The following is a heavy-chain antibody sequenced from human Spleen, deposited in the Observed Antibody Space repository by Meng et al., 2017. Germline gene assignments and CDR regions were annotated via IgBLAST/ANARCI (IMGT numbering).Heavy chain of an antibody. V-gene: IGHV3-30*15. CDR1: GFTFTYP. J-gene: IGHJ5*02. CDR2: ISPDGNAK. Sequence: GESLKISCVVSGFTFTYPMHWVRQAPGEGLEWVSVISPDGNAKDYADSVKGRFTISRDNSKNTLYLQMSSLRSADTAIYYCAREKGSSGRAGWFDPWGQGTLVTVSS. CDR3: AREKGSSGRAGWFDP. D-gene: IGHD6-19*01.